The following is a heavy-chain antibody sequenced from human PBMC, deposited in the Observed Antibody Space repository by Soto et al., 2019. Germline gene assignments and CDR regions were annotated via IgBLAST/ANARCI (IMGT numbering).Heavy chain of an antibody. CDR1: GGTFSTYP. J-gene: IGHJ5*02. CDR3: ARGATHVSSGYFWFDP. V-gene: IGHV1-69*01. Sequence: QVQLVQSGAEVRMPGSSVKVSCKASGGTFSTYPINWVRQAPGQGLEWMGGIIPLFGTTNYAQKFKGRVTITADESTSTAYMELSSLRAEDAAVYYCARGATHVSSGYFWFDPWGQGTLVTVSS. D-gene: IGHD6-13*01. CDR2: IIPLFGTT.